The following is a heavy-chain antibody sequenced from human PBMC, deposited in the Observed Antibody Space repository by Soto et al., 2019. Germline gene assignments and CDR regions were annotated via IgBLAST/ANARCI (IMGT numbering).Heavy chain of an antibody. CDR2: IDPRSGGA. CDR3: ARDDYGSYPY. J-gene: IGHJ4*02. D-gene: IGHD1-26*01. Sequence: QVQLVQSGTEVKKPGASVKVSCKASGYAITAYYIHWVRQAPGQGLEWMGWIDPRSGGAIYAQKFQDRVTMTRDTSISTVYMVLSGLRSDDTALYYCARDDYGSYPYWGQGTLVTVSS. CDR1: GYAITAYY. V-gene: IGHV1-2*02.